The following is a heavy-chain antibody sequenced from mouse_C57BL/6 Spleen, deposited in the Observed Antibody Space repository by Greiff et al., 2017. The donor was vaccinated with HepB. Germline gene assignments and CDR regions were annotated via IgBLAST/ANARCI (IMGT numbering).Heavy chain of an antibody. CDR2: IDPSDSYT. D-gene: IGHD1-1*01. CDR1: GYTFTSYW. J-gene: IGHJ2*01. CDR3: AREITTVVKIFDY. V-gene: IGHV1-69*01. Sequence: QVQLKQPGAELVMPGASVKLSCKASGYTFTSYWMHWVKQRPGQGLEWIGEIDPSDSYTNYNQKFKGKSTLTVDKSSSTAYMQLSSLTSEDSAVYYCAREITTVVKIFDYWGQGTTLTVSS.